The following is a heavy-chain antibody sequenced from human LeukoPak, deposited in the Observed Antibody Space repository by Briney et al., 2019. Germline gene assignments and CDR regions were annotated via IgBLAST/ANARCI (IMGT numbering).Heavy chain of an antibody. Sequence: PSETLSLTRVFSGYSLSSGYYWGWIRQPPGKGLEWIGSFYHSGRTYYNPSLKSRVTISVDTSKNQFSLKLSSVTAADTAVYYCAIVVYCSGGSCYLPGCFDYWGQGTLVTVSS. V-gene: IGHV4-38-2*01. CDR2: FYHSGRT. J-gene: IGHJ4*02. CDR3: AIVVYCSGGSCYLPGCFDY. D-gene: IGHD2-15*01. CDR1: GYSLSSGYY.